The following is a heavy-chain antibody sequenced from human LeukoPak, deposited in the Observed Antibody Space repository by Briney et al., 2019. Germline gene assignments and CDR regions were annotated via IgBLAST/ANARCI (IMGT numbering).Heavy chain of an antibody. D-gene: IGHD1-14*01. Sequence: PGGSLRLSCAASGFTFSSYAMSWVRQAPGKGLEWVAFIRYDENNKLYADSVKGRFTISRDNSKNTVYLHINSLRTEDTALYYCAKDNPLDYWGQGTLVIVSS. J-gene: IGHJ4*02. V-gene: IGHV3-30*02. CDR2: IRYDENNK. CDR1: GFTFSSYA. CDR3: AKDNPLDY.